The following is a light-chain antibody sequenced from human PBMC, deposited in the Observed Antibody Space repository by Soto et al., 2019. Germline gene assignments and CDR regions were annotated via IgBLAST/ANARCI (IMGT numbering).Light chain of an antibody. V-gene: IGKV3-20*01. J-gene: IGKJ4*01. CDR2: DAS. CDR3: QQYGSTPVT. Sequence: EIVLTQSPGTLSLSPGERATLSCRASQSVGSNKLAWYQQKRGQAPRFLMYDASTRATGIPDRFSGSGSGTDFTLTISRLEPEDFAVYYCQQYGSTPVTFGGGTKVEIK. CDR1: QSVGSNK.